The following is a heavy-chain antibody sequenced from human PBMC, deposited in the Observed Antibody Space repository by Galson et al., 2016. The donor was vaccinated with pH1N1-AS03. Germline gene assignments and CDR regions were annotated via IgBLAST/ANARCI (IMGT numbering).Heavy chain of an antibody. J-gene: IGHJ6*02. CDR1: GFTFSMSY. Sequence: SLRLSCAASGFTFSMSYIRWVRQAPGKGLEWVSRISNDGRNVRYADFVKGRFAVSRDNAKNTVFLQMNSLRADDTAVYFCARRNPNPNFAIWYRHDYGMDVWGQGTTVTVSS. CDR3: ARRNPNPNFAIWYRHDYGMDV. CDR2: ISNDGRNV. V-gene: IGHV3-74*01. D-gene: IGHD6-13*01.